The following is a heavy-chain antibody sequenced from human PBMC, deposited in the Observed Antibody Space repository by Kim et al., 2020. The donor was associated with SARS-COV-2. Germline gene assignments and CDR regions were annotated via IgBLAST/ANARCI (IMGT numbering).Heavy chain of an antibody. CDR3: ARQEHSSGWYVPMENFDY. V-gene: IGHV4-39*01. CDR2: IYYSGST. J-gene: IGHJ4*02. Sequence: SETLSLTCTVSGGSISSSSYYWGWIRQPPGKGLEWIGSIYYSGSTYYNPSLKSRVTISVDTSKNQFSLKLSSVTAADTAVYYCARQEHSSGWYVPMENFDYWGQGTLVTVSS. CDR1: GGSISSSSYY. D-gene: IGHD6-19*01.